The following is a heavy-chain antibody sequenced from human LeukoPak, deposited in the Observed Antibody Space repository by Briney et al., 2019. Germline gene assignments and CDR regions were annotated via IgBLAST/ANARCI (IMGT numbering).Heavy chain of an antibody. D-gene: IGHD3-16*01. V-gene: IGHV4-30-4*07. CDR3: ARGGGWFDP. Sequence: PSETLSLTCAVSGGSISSGGYSWSWIRQPPGKGLEWIGYIYYSGSTYYNPSLKSRVTISVDTSKNQFSLKLSSVTAADTAVYYCARGGGWFDPWGQGTLVTVSS. J-gene: IGHJ5*02. CDR1: GGSISSGGYS. CDR2: IYYSGST.